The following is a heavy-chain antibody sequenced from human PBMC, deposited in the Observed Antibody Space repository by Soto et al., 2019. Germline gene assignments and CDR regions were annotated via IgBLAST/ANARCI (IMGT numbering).Heavy chain of an antibody. J-gene: IGHJ6*02. Sequence: EVQLVETGGGLIQPGGSLRLSCAASGFTVSSHYMSWVRQAPGKGLEWVSVIYSGGSTYYADSVKGRFTISRDNSKNTLYLQMNSLRAEDTAVYYCARTPLGRITPYYYYGMDVWGQGTTVTVSS. V-gene: IGHV3-53*02. CDR3: ARTPLGRITPYYYYGMDV. D-gene: IGHD3-16*01. CDR2: IYSGGST. CDR1: GFTVSSHY.